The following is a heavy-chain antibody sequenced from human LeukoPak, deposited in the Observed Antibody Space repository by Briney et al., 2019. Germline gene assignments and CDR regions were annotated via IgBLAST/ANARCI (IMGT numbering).Heavy chain of an antibody. CDR3: ARVEGYNYYYYMDV. D-gene: IGHD5-24*01. Sequence: PSETLSLTCTVSGYSISSGYYWGWIRQPPGKGLEWIGIIYHSGRTDYNPSLKSRVTISEDTSKNQFSLKLSSVTAADTAVYYCARVEGYNYYYYMDVWGKGTTVTVSS. V-gene: IGHV4-38-2*02. CDR2: IYHSGRT. J-gene: IGHJ6*03. CDR1: GYSISSGYY.